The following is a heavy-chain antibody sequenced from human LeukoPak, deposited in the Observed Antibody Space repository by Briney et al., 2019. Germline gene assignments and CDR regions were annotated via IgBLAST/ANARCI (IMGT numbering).Heavy chain of an antibody. CDR1: GFTFSSYA. J-gene: IGHJ3*02. CDR3: ARDYIAMLGRNAFDI. V-gene: IGHV3-23*01. Sequence: GGSLRLSCAASGFTFSSYAMSWVRQAPGKGLEWVSAISGSGGSTYYADSVKGRFTISRDNAKNSLHLQMNNLRAEDTAVYYCARDYIAMLGRNAFDIWGQGTMVTVSS. D-gene: IGHD3-10*02. CDR2: ISGSGGST.